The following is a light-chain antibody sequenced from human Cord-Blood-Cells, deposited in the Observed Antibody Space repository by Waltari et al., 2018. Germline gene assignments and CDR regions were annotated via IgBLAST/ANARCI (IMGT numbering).Light chain of an antibody. CDR1: QSVSSN. V-gene: IGKV3-15*01. Sequence: EIVMTQSPATLSVSPGERATLPCRASQSVSSNLAWYQQKPGQAPRLLIYGASTRSTGIPARFSGSGSETEFTLTISSLQSEDFAVYYCQQYNNWPLTVGGGTKVEIK. J-gene: IGKJ4*01. CDR3: QQYNNWPLT. CDR2: GAS.